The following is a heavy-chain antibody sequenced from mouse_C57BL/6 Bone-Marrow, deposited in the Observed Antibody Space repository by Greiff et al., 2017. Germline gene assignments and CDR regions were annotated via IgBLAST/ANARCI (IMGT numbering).Heavy chain of an antibody. CDR3: AKLYSGSGYDWYFDV. D-gene: IGHD1-1*01. CDR2: IHPNSGST. J-gene: IGHJ1*03. CDR1: GYTFTSYW. V-gene: IGHV1-64*01. Sequence: QVQLQQPGAELVKPGASVKLSCKASGYTFTSYWMHWVKQRPGQGLEWIGMIHPNSGSTNYNEKFKSKATLTVDKSSSTAYMQLSSLTSEDSAVYYCAKLYSGSGYDWYFDVWGTGTTVTVSS.